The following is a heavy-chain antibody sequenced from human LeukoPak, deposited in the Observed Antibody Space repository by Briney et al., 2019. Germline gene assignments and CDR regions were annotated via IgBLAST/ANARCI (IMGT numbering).Heavy chain of an antibody. D-gene: IGHD2-15*01. CDR2: IYSGGST. CDR3: ARVQAEYCSGGSCYSYYFDY. CDR1: GFTVSSNY. V-gene: IGHV3-53*01. J-gene: IGHJ4*02. Sequence: GGSLRLSCAASGFTVSSNYMSWVRQAPGKGLEWVSVIYSGGSTYYAGSVKGRFTISRDNSKNTLYLQMNSLRAEDTAVYYCARVQAEYCSGGSCYSYYFDYWGQGTLVTVSS.